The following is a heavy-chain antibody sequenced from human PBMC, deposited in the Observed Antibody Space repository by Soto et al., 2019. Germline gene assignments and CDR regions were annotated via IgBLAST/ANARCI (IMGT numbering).Heavy chain of an antibody. CDR2: IIPTFGTA. D-gene: IGHD2-2*01. CDR1: GGTFSSYA. V-gene: IGHV1-69*13. Sequence: SVKVSCKASGGTFSSYAISWVRQAPGQGLEWMGGIIPTFGTANYAQKFQGRVTITADESTSTAYMELSSLRAEDTAVYYCARDRTPLYQLLPIPDMDGSGQGPTVTV. J-gene: IGHJ6*01. CDR3: ARDRTPLYQLLPIPDMDG.